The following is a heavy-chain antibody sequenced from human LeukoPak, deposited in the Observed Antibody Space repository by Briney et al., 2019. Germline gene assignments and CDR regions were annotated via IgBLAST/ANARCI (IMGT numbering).Heavy chain of an antibody. CDR2: IYYSGST. V-gene: IGHV4-39*01. D-gene: IGHD5-18*01. CDR1: GGSISSSSYY. Sequence: PSETLSLTCTVSGGSISSSSYYWGWIRQPPGKGLEWIGSIYYSGSTYYNPSLKSRVTISVDTSKNQFSLKLSSVTAADTAVYYCARRSGYSYGRMGSYYFDYWGQGTLVTVSS. CDR3: ARRSGYSYGRMGSYYFDY. J-gene: IGHJ4*02.